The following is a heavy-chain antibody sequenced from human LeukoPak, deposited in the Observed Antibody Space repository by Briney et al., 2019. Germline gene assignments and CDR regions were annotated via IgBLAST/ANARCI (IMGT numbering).Heavy chain of an antibody. D-gene: IGHD6-13*01. CDR2: INPSGGST. J-gene: IGHJ6*03. CDR3: ARDSRIAAAGSYYYYYYMDV. CDR1: GYTFTSYG. Sequence: ASVKVSCKASGYTFTSYGTSWVRQAPGQGLEWMGIINPSGGSTSYAQKFQGRVTMTRDTSTSTVYMELSSLRSEDTAVYYCARDSRIAAAGSYYYYYYMDVWGKGTTVTISS. V-gene: IGHV1-46*01.